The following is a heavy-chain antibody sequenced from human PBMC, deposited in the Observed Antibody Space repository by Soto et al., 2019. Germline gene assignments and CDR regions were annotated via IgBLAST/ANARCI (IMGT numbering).Heavy chain of an antibody. Sequence: QMQLVESEGGVVQPGRSLRLFCAASGFTFRRYGIHWVRQAPGKGLEWVALIWFDGSKKYYVDSVKGRFAVSRDNSKNTLYLQMNSLRVEDTAVYYCARDRLVPYGYGMDVSGQGTTVTVSS. V-gene: IGHV3-33*01. CDR2: IWFDGSKK. CDR3: ARDRLVPYGYGMDV. CDR1: GFTFRRYG. J-gene: IGHJ6*02. D-gene: IGHD2-2*01.